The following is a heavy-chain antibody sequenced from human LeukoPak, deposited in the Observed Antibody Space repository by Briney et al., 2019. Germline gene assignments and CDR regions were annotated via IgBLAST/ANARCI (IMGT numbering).Heavy chain of an antibody. V-gene: IGHV3-7*03. J-gene: IGHJ4*02. D-gene: IGHD6-13*01. CDR1: GFTFSAYA. Sequence: GGSLRLSCVASGFTFSAYAMGWVRQAPGKGLEWVANIKQDGSESYYVDSVKGRFTFSRDNAKNSLYLQMNSLRAEDTAVYYCAKDRLRIAAAEWFYWGQGTLVTVSS. CDR3: AKDRLRIAAAEWFY. CDR2: IKQDGSES.